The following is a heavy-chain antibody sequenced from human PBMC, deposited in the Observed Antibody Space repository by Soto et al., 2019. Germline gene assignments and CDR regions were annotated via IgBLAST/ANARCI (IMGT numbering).Heavy chain of an antibody. CDR3: AKETSAYGLDY. D-gene: IGHD5-12*01. J-gene: IGHJ4*02. Sequence: QVQLVESGGGVVQPGRSLRLSCADSGFIFSGYAMHWVRQAPGKGLEWVAVLSYDGNTKYYADSVKGRFTVSRDNSKNTLYVQMNNLSSEDTAMYYCAKETSAYGLDYWGQGTLVNVSS. V-gene: IGHV3-30-3*01. CDR1: GFIFSGYA. CDR2: LSYDGNTK.